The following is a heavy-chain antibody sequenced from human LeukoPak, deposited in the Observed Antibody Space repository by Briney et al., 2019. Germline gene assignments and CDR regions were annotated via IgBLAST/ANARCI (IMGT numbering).Heavy chain of an antibody. D-gene: IGHD3-16*01. CDR2: ISSSSSTI. J-gene: IGHJ3*02. CDR1: GFTFSSYS. CDR3: ARAPMITFGGVITPDAFDI. V-gene: IGHV3-48*01. Sequence: GGSLRLSCAASGFTFSSYSMNWVRQAPGKGLEWVSYISSSSSTIYYADSVKGRFTISRDNAKNSLYLQMNSLRAEDTAVYYCARAPMITFGGVITPDAFDIWGQGTMVTVSS.